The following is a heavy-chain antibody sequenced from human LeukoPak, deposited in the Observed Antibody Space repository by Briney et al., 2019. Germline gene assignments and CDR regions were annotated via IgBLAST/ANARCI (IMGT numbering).Heavy chain of an antibody. CDR3: ARVLGYSSGWQIDY. CDR1: GGSISSYY. Sequence: PSETLSLTCTVSGGSISSYYWSWIRQPPGQGLEWIGYIYYTGSTNYNPSLKSRVTISLDTSKNQFSLRLSSVTAADTAVYYCARVLGYSSGWQIDYWGQGTLVTVSS. J-gene: IGHJ4*02. V-gene: IGHV4-59*08. D-gene: IGHD6-19*01. CDR2: IYYTGST.